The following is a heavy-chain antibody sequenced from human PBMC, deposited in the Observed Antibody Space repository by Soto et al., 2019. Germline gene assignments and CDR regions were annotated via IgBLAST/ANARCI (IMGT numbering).Heavy chain of an antibody. CDR1: GFTVSSNY. Sequence: EVQLVESGGGLVQPGGSLRLSCAASGFTVSSNYMSWVRQAPGKGLEWVSVIYRGGSTYYADSVKGRFTISRDNSKNTLYLEMNSVRAEDTAVYYCARGIAPAGGAGERQDYWGQGTLVTVSS. D-gene: IGHD3-16*01. J-gene: IGHJ4*02. CDR3: ARGIAPAGGAGERQDY. V-gene: IGHV3-66*01. CDR2: IYRGGST.